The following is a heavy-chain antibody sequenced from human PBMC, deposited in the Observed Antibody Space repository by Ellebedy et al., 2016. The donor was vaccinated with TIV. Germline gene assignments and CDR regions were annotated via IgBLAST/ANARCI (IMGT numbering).Heavy chain of an antibody. V-gene: IGHV3-23*01. CDR3: AKDRTPFDGYWVFDY. D-gene: IGHD5-18*01. J-gene: IGHJ4*02. Sequence: PGGSLRLSCAASGFTFSPYAMAWVRQAPGKGLEWVSGIVGSGAQKYADSVKGRFTISRDNSKSTLDLQMNSLRAEDTAVYYCAKDRTPFDGYWVFDYWGQGTLVTVSS. CDR1: GFTFSPYA. CDR2: IVGSGA.